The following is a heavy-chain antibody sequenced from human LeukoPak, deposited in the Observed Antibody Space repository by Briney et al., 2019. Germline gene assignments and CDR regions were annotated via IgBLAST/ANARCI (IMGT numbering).Heavy chain of an antibody. CDR1: GGSISSYY. J-gene: IGHJ5*02. CDR3: ARGDFWSGNWFDP. CDR2: IYYSGST. Sequence: SETLSLTCTVSGGSISSYYWSWIRQPPGKGLEWIGYIYYSGSTNYNPSLKSRVTISVDTSKNQFSLRLSSVTAADTAVYYCARGDFWSGNWFDPWGQGTLVTVSS. D-gene: IGHD3-3*01. V-gene: IGHV4-59*01.